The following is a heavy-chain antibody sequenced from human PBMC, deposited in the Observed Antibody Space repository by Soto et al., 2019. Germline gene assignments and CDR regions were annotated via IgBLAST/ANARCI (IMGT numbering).Heavy chain of an antibody. CDR3: ARGRSVRGVIIPHYFDY. V-gene: IGHV4-34*01. CDR2: IKHSGST. Sequence: QVQLQQWGAGLLKPSETLSLTCAVYGGSFSGYYWSWIRQPPGKGLEWIGEIKHSGSTNYNPSLKSRVTISVDTSKNQFSVNRSSVTAADTAVYYCARGRSVRGVIIPHYFDYWGQGTLIIVSS. D-gene: IGHD3-10*01. J-gene: IGHJ4*02. CDR1: GGSFSGYY.